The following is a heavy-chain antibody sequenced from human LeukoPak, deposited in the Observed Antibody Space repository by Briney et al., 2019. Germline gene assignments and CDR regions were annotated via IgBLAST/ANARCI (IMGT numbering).Heavy chain of an antibody. J-gene: IGHJ6*02. CDR1: GFTFSSYA. D-gene: IGHD3-3*01. Sequence: GGSLRLSCAASGFTFSSYAMHWVRQAPGKGLEWVSYISSSGSTIYYADSVKGRFTISRDNAKNSLYLQMNSLRAEDTAVYYCARAPDFGDFYYYGMDVWGQGTTVTVSS. CDR2: ISSSGSTI. V-gene: IGHV3-48*03. CDR3: ARAPDFGDFYYYGMDV.